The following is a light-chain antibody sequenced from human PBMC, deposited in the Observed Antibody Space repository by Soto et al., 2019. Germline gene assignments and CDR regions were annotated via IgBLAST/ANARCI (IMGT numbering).Light chain of an antibody. CDR2: GAS. CDR3: QQYNIWPRT. Sequence: EIVLTQSACTLSLSPWERATLSCRASQSVSSYLAWYQQKPGQAPRLLIYGASTRATGIAARFSGSGSGTDFTLTISSLQSEDFAVYYCQQYNIWPRTFGQGTKVDIK. CDR1: QSVSSY. J-gene: IGKJ1*01. V-gene: IGKV3-15*01.